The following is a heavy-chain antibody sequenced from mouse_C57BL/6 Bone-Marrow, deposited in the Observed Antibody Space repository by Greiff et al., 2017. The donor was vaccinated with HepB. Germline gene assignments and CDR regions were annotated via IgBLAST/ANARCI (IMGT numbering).Heavy chain of an antibody. CDR3: ARRWSPYYFDY. D-gene: IGHD2-3*01. Sequence: QVHVKQSGAELVRPGTSVKLSCKASGYTFTSYWMHWVKQRPGQGLEWIGVIDPSDSYTNYNQKFKGKATLTVDTSSSTAYMQLSGLTSEDSAVYYCARRWSPYYFDYWGQGTTLTVSS. CDR1: GYTFTSYW. V-gene: IGHV1-59*01. J-gene: IGHJ2*01. CDR2: IDPSDSYT.